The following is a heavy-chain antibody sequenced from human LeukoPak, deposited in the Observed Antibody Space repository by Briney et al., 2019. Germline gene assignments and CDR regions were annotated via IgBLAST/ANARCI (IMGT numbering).Heavy chain of an antibody. J-gene: IGHJ4*02. V-gene: IGHV4-61*01. Sequence: PSETLSLTCTVSGGSISSGTYYWSWIRQPPGKGLEWIGYIYYSGSTNYNPSLKSRVTISVDTSKNQFSLKLRSVTAADTAVYYCARVSGYDWESFYDYWGQGTLVTVSS. CDR2: IYYSGST. D-gene: IGHD5-12*01. CDR3: ARVSGYDWESFYDY. CDR1: GGSISSGTYY.